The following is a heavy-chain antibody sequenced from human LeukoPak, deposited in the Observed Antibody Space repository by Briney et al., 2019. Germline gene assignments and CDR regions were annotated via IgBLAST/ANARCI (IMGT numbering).Heavy chain of an antibody. CDR1: GFTFSSYG. CDR2: IWYDGSNK. V-gene: IGHV3-33*01. J-gene: IGHJ5*02. CDR3: ARDHYYDSSGYFWFDP. Sequence: GGSLRLSCAASGFTFSSYGMHWVRQAPGKGLEWVAVIWYDGSNKYYADSVKGRFTISRDNSKNTLYLQMNSLRAEDTAVYYCARDHYYDSSGYFWFDPWGQGTLVTVSS. D-gene: IGHD3-22*01.